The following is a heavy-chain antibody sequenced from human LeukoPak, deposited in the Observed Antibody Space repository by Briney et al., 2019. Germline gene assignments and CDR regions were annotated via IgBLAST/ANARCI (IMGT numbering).Heavy chain of an antibody. CDR2: IYYSGST. J-gene: IGHJ4*02. Sequence: SETLSLTCSVSGGSIRNYYWSWIRQPPGKGLEWIGYIYYSGSTNYNPSLKSRVTISVDTSKNQFSLKLSSVTAADTAVYYCARLAYYDSSGFDYWGQGTLVTVSS. V-gene: IGHV4-59*01. CDR1: GGSIRNYY. CDR3: ARLAYYDSSGFDY. D-gene: IGHD3-22*01.